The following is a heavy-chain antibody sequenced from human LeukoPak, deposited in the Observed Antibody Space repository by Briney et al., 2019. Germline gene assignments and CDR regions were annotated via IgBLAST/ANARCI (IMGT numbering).Heavy chain of an antibody. Sequence: ASVKVSCKASGYTFTGYYMHWVRQAPGQGLEWMGWINPNSGGTNYAQKFQGRVTMTRDASISTAYMELSRLRSDDTAVYYCASDITKVTTGDYWGQGTLVTVSS. CDR2: INPNSGGT. CDR1: GYTFTGYY. V-gene: IGHV1-2*02. J-gene: IGHJ4*02. CDR3: ASDITKVTTGDY. D-gene: IGHD4-11*01.